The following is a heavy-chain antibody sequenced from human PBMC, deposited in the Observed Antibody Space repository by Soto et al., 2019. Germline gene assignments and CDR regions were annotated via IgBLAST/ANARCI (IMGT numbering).Heavy chain of an antibody. CDR3: ARIPHYYDSSGYYYIEGHWFDP. J-gene: IGHJ5*02. CDR2: IIPIFGTA. D-gene: IGHD3-22*01. Sequence: SVKVSCKASGGTFSSYAISWVRQAPGQGLEWMGGIIPIFGTANYAQKFQGRVTITADESTSTAYMELSSLRSEDTAVYYCARIPHYYDSSGYYYIEGHWFDPWGQGTLVTVSS. CDR1: GGTFSSYA. V-gene: IGHV1-69*13.